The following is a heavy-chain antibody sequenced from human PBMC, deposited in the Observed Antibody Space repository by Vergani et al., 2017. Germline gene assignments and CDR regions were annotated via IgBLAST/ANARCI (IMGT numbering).Heavy chain of an antibody. V-gene: IGHV1-2*04. Sequence: QVQLVQSGAEVKKPGASVKVSCKASGYTFTGYYMHWVRQAPGQGLEWMGWINPNSGGTNYAQKFQGWVTMTRDTSISSAYMELSRLRSDDTAVYYCARDQSGGNSVYDGMDVWGQGTTVTVSS. CDR2: INPNSGGT. CDR1: GYTFTGYY. J-gene: IGHJ6*02. D-gene: IGHD4-23*01. CDR3: ARDQSGGNSVYDGMDV.